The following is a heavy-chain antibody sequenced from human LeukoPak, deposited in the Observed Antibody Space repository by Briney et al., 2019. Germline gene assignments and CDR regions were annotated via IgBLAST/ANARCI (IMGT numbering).Heavy chain of an antibody. J-gene: IGHJ4*02. Sequence: GGSLRLSCAASGFTFSDYAMSWVRQAPGKGPEWVSSISGSGGSTYYADSVKGRFTISRDNSKNTLYLQMNSLRAEDTAVYYCAKPPWGAAAGPEPICFDYWGQGTLVTVSS. V-gene: IGHV3-23*01. CDR1: GFTFSDYA. D-gene: IGHD6-13*01. CDR3: AKPPWGAAAGPEPICFDY. CDR2: ISGSGGST.